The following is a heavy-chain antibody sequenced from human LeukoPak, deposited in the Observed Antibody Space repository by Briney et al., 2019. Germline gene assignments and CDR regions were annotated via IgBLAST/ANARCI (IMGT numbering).Heavy chain of an antibody. CDR3: ARVGGNTYWYFDL. J-gene: IGHJ2*01. CDR1: GYTFTDYY. Sequence: GASVKVSCKVSGYTFTDYYMHWVQQAPGKGLEWMGLVDPEDGETIYAEKFQGRVTITADTSTDTAYMELSSLRSEDTAVYYCARVGGNTYWYFDLWGRGTLVTVSS. D-gene: IGHD4-23*01. CDR2: VDPEDGET. V-gene: IGHV1-69-2*01.